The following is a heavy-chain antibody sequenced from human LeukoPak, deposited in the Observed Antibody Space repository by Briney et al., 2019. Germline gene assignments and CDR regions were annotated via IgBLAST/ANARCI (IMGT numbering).Heavy chain of an antibody. J-gene: IGHJ4*02. D-gene: IGHD6-13*01. CDR1: GTNFRSSG. Sequence: GGSLRLSCAASGTNFRSSGMHWVRQAPGKGLEWGTFIQNDGSDKYYAASVKGRFTISRDNSKNTVYLHMASLRADDTALYYCAREGGRAVPGRFDQWGQGTLVTVSS. CDR2: IQNDGSDK. V-gene: IGHV3-30*02. CDR3: AREGGRAVPGRFDQ.